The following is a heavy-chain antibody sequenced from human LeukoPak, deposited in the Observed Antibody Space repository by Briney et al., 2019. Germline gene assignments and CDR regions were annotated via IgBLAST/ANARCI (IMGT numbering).Heavy chain of an antibody. Sequence: GGSLRLSCAASGFSFSSYGMHWVRQAPGKGLEWVAVVWYDGSNKYYADSVKGRFTISRDNSKNTLYLQMNSLRAEDTAVYSCAKNPPPPLVYTYYYGSGSYDNYYGMDVWGQGTTVTVSS. CDR3: AKNPPPPLVYTYYYGSGSYDNYYGMDV. V-gene: IGHV3-33*06. CDR1: GFSFSSYG. J-gene: IGHJ6*02. D-gene: IGHD3-10*01. CDR2: VWYDGSNK.